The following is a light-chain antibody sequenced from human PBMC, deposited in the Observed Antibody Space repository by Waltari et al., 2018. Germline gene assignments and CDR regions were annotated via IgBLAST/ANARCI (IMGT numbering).Light chain of an antibody. CDR1: SSNIGNNY. CDR2: ENN. CDR3: GTWDSSLSAWV. Sequence: QSVLTQPPSVSAAPGQKVTISCSGSSSNIGNNYVSWYQQLPGTAPKLLIDENNRRLSGFPDRFSGSRSGTSATLGITGLQTGDEADYYGGTWDSSLSAWVFGGGTKLTVL. J-gene: IGLJ3*02. V-gene: IGLV1-51*02.